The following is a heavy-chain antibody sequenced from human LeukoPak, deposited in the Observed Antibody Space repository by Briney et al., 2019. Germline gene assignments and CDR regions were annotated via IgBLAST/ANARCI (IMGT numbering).Heavy chain of an antibody. Sequence: PGGSLRLSCAASGFTFSSYAMHWVRQAPGKGLEYVSAISSNGGSTYYANSVKGRFTISRDNSKNTLYLQMGSLRAEDMAVYYCARGVKVVIRTYFDYWGQGTLVTVSS. D-gene: IGHD3-22*01. J-gene: IGHJ4*02. CDR3: ARGVKVVIRTYFDY. V-gene: IGHV3-64*01. CDR2: ISSNGGST. CDR1: GFTFSSYA.